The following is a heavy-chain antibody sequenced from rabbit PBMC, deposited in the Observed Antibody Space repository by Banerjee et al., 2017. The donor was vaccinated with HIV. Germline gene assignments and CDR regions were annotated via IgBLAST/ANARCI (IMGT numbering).Heavy chain of an antibody. V-gene: IGHV1S45*01. CDR3: ARDLTYFISWNFRW. J-gene: IGHJ3*01. Sequence: QEQLVESGGGLVQPEGSLTLSCTASGFSFSNKAVMCWVRQAPGKGLEWIACINVVTGKALNATWSQDRYTCSKTSSTTVTLEMTSLTASDTATYFCARDLTYFISWNFRWWCQRTLLTVS. CDR1: GFSFSNKAV. CDR2: INVVTGKA. D-gene: IGHD1-1*01.